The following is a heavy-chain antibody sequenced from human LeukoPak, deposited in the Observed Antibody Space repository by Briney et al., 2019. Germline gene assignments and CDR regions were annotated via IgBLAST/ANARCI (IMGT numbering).Heavy chain of an antibody. J-gene: IGHJ4*02. CDR3: ARDPSSVTLYFFDY. CDR2: IDANNGDT. D-gene: IGHD4-11*01. Sequence: ASVKISCKASGYTFRGNYIHWLRQAPGQGLEWMGWIDANNGDTKSAQRFQGRVTMSRDTSISTAYMDLSSLSPDDAAVYYCARDPSSVTLYFFDYWGQGTLVTVSS. CDR1: GYTFRGNY. V-gene: IGHV1-2*02.